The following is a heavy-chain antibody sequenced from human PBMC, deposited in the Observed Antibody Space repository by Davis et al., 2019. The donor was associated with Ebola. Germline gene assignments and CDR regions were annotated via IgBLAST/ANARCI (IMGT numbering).Heavy chain of an antibody. CDR3: ARTSILIRVVAAQNDGMDV. CDR1: GGSISSSNW. Sequence: MPSETLSLTCAVSGGSISSSNWWRWVRQPPGKGLEWIGEIYHSGSTNYNPSLKSRVTISVDTSKNQFSLKLSSVTAADTAVYYCARTSILIRVVAAQNDGMDVWGQGTTVTVSS. CDR2: IYHSGST. V-gene: IGHV4-4*02. J-gene: IGHJ6*02. D-gene: IGHD2-15*01.